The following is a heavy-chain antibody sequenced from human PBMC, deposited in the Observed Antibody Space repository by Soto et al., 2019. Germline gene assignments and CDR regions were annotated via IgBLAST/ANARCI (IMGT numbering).Heavy chain of an antibody. Sequence: TSVKVSCKASGYTFTRYDINWVRQATGQRLEWMGWMNPNSGNTGYAQKFQGRVTMTRNTSISTAYMELSSLRSEDTAVYYCAAWVPAATYYYYYMDVWGKGTTVTVSS. CDR2: MNPNSGNT. CDR3: AAWVPAATYYYYYMDV. V-gene: IGHV1-8*01. D-gene: IGHD2-2*01. J-gene: IGHJ6*03. CDR1: GYTFTRYD.